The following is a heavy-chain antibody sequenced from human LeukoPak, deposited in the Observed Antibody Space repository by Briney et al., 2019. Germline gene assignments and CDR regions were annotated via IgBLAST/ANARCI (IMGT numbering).Heavy chain of an antibody. CDR2: IRYDGRNK. V-gene: IGHV3-30*02. D-gene: IGHD5/OR15-5a*01. J-gene: IGHJ4*02. CDR1: ACTFSTYD. CDR3: AKKRIVSTSVAPHYFDY. Sequence: GGSLRLSCAASACTFSTYDMHWVRQAPGKGLEWVAFIRYDGRNKFYADSVKGRFTISRDNSKNTLYLQMNSLRAEDTAVYYCAKKRIVSTSVAPHYFDYWGQGTLVTVSS.